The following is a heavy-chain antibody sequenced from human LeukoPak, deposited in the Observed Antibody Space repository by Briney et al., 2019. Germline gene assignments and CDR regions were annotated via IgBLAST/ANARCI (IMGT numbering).Heavy chain of an antibody. CDR1: GFTFSDYY. D-gene: IGHD5-12*01. CDR2: ISSSGSTI. Sequence: PGGSLRLSCAASGFTFSDYYMSWIRQAPGKGLEWVSYISSSGSTIYYADSVKGRFTISSDNAKNSLYLQMNRLRAEDTAVYYCARDGGYSGYDYYFDYWGQGTLVTVSS. CDR3: ARDGGYSGYDYYFDY. J-gene: IGHJ4*02. V-gene: IGHV3-11*01.